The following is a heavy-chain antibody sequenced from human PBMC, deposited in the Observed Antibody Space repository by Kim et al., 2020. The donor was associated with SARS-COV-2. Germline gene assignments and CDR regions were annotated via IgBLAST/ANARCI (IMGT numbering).Heavy chain of an antibody. CDR2: ISYDGRNK. D-gene: IGHD3-10*01. CDR1: GLSFDDSA. CDR3: ARGNYYESVSLSDYYNGMDV. Sequence: GGSLRLSCAASGLSFDDSAMNWVRQAPGKGLEWVAVISYDGRNKEYADSVKGRFSISRDNSKTTLSLQMNSLRVEDTAVYYCARGNYYESVSLSDYYNGMDVWGEGATFTVSP. J-gene: IGHJ6*04. V-gene: IGHV3-30-3*01.